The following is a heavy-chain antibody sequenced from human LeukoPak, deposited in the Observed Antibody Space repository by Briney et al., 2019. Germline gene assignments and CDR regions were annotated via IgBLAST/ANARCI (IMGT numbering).Heavy chain of an antibody. CDR3: TTEASYCDRSGYFDY. J-gene: IGHJ4*02. CDR2: MRSKPDGGTT. V-gene: IGHV3-15*01. Sequence: GGSLRLSCAASGFTFSNTWMNWVRQAPGKGLEWVGRMRSKPDGGTTDYAAPVKGRFTISRDDSKNTLYLQMNSLKTDDTAVYYCTTEASYCDRSGYFDYWGQGTLVTVSS. D-gene: IGHD3-22*01. CDR1: GFTFSNTW.